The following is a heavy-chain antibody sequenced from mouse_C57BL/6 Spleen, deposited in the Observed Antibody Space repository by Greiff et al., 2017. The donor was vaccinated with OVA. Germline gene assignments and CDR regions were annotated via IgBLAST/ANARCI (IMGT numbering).Heavy chain of an antibody. CDR1: GFSLSTFGMG. CDR2: IWWDDDK. J-gene: IGHJ4*01. V-gene: IGHV8-8*01. D-gene: IGHD2-3*01. CDR3: AREGGFYDGHYYAMDY. Sequence: QVTLKVCGPGILQPSQTLSLTCSFSGFSLSTFGMGVGWIRQPSGKGLEWLAHIWWDDDKYYNPALKSRLTISKDTSKNQVFLKIADVDTADTATYYCAREGGFYDGHYYAMDYWGQGTSVTVSS.